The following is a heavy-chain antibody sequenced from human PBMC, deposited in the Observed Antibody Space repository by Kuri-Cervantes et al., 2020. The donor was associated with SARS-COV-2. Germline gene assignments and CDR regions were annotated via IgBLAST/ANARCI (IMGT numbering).Heavy chain of an antibody. Sequence: ASVKVSCKASGYTFTSYYMHWVRQAPGQGLEWMGIINPSGGSTSYAQKFQGRVTMTRDTSTSTVYMELSSLRSEDTAVYYCARASRLAAPYNYFYYYLDGWGKGTTVTVSS. D-gene: IGHD6-13*01. V-gene: IGHV1-46*01. CDR2: INPSGGST. CDR3: ARASRLAAPYNYFYYYLDG. CDR1: GYTFTSYY. J-gene: IGHJ6*03.